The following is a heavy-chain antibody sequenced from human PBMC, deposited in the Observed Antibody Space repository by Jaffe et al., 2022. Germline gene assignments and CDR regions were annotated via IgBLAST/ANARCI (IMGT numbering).Heavy chain of an antibody. J-gene: IGHJ4*02. CDR3: TEYTSSSRYFDY. D-gene: IGHD6-6*01. V-gene: IGHV3-73*02. CDR2: IRSKAHSYAT. Sequence: EVQLVESGGGLVQPGGSLKLSCAASGFSFSGSTIHWVRQASGKGLEWVGLIRSKAHSYATIYAASVKGRFTISRDDSENTAYLQMDSLKTEDTAVYYCTEYTSSSRYFDYWGQGSLVTVSS. CDR1: GFSFSGST.